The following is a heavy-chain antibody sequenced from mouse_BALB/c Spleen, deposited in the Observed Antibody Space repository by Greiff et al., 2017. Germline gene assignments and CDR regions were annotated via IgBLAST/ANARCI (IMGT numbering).Heavy chain of an antibody. Sequence: VQLKESGPGLVAPSQSLSITCTVSGFSLTSYGVHWVRQPPGKGLEWLGVIWAGGSTNYNSALMSRLSISKDNSKSQVFLKMNSLQTDDTAMYYCARYGSSYHYYAMDYWGQGTSVTVSS. CDR1: GFSLTSYG. CDR3: ARYGSSYHYYAMDY. J-gene: IGHJ4*01. V-gene: IGHV2-9*02. CDR2: IWAGGST. D-gene: IGHD1-1*01.